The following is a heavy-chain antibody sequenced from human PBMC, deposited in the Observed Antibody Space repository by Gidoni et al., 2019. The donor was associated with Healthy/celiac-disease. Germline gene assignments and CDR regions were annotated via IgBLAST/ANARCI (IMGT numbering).Heavy chain of an antibody. D-gene: IGHD3-16*02. V-gene: IGHV3-21*01. J-gene: IGHJ4*02. CDR2: ISSSSSYI. CDR3: ARDESYDYVWGSYPHFDY. Sequence: EVQLVESGGGLVKPGGSLRLSCAASGFTFSSYSMNWVRQAPGKGLEWVSSISSSSSYIYYADSVKGRFTISRDNAKISLYLQMNSLRAEDTAVYYCARDESYDYVWGSYPHFDYWGQGTLVTVSS. CDR1: GFTFSSYS.